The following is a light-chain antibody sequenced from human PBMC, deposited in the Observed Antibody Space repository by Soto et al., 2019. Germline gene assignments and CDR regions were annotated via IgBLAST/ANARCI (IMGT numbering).Light chain of an antibody. Sequence: IGMTQSPATLSGSPLGIATLCCSASQSVSNYLAWYQQKPGQAPRLLIYGASSRATGIPDRFSGSGSGTDFTLTISRLEPGDFAMYYCQQYGSSPPLSFGGGTKVDI. CDR2: GAS. J-gene: IGKJ4*01. CDR1: QSVSNY. V-gene: IGKV3-20*01. CDR3: QQYGSSPPLS.